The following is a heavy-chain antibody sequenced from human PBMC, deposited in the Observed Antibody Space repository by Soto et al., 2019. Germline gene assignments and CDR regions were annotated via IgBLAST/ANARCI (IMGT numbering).Heavy chain of an antibody. CDR3: ASDDYYDSSGHSY. D-gene: IGHD3-22*01. V-gene: IGHV3-21*01. Sequence: LRLSCAASGFTFSSYSMNWVRQAPGKGLEWVSSISSSSSYIYYADSVKGRFTISRDNAKNSLYLQMNSLRAEDTAVYYCASDDYYDSSGHSYWGQGTLVTVSS. CDR2: ISSSSSYI. J-gene: IGHJ4*02. CDR1: GFTFSSYS.